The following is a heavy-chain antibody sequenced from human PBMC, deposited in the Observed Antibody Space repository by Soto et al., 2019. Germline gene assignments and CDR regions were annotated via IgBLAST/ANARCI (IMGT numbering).Heavy chain of an antibody. D-gene: IGHD1-20*01. CDR3: ARDRSITGTTVRAYYYGMDV. V-gene: IGHV4-31*03. Sequence: PSETLSLTCTVSGGSISSGGYYWSWIRQHPGKGLEWIGYIYYSGSTYYNPSLKSRVTISVDTSKNQFSLKLSSVTAADTAVYYCARDRSITGTTVRAYYYGMDVWGRGTTVTVSS. CDR2: IYYSGST. J-gene: IGHJ6*02. CDR1: GGSISSGGYY.